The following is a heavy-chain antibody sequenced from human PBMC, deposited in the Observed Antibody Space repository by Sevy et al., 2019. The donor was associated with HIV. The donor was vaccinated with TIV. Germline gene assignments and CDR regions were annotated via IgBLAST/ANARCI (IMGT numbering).Heavy chain of an antibody. D-gene: IGHD3-22*01. CDR3: AKEGGGYYYDSSGLFDY. J-gene: IGHJ4*02. CDR1: GFTFTTYA. V-gene: IGHV3-23*01. CDR2: ISGSGGST. Sequence: GGSLRLACAASGFTFTTYAMTWVRQAPGKGLQWVSAISGSGGSTYYADSVEGRFTISRDNSKNTLYLQMNSLRAEDTAVYYCAKEGGGYYYDSSGLFDYWGQGTLVTVSS.